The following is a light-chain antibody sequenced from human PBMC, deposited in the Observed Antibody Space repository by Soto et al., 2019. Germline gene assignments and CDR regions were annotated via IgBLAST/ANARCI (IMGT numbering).Light chain of an antibody. Sequence: QSALTQPASVSGSPGQSITISCTGTSSDVGDYNSVSWYQQHPGKAPKLMIYEVSNRPSGVSNRFSGSKSGNTASLTISGLQAEYEADYFCSSYTTSSTLLYVFVTGTKLTVL. CDR2: EVS. CDR1: SSDVGDYNS. V-gene: IGLV2-14*01. J-gene: IGLJ1*01. CDR3: SSYTTSSTLLYV.